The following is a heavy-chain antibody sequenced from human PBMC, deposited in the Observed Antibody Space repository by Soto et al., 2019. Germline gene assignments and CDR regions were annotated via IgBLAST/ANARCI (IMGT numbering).Heavy chain of an antibody. Sequence: SETLSLTCAIYGGSFIGFYCSCIRHPPLKWLEWIGEINDSGTTNYNPSLKSRVTISADTSKTHFSLRLTSVTAADTAVYYCARETSQNVYSHYGMDVWGQGTTVTVSS. CDR2: INDSGTT. CDR3: ARETSQNVYSHYGMDV. CDR1: GGSFIGFY. J-gene: IGHJ6*02. V-gene: IGHV4-34*01.